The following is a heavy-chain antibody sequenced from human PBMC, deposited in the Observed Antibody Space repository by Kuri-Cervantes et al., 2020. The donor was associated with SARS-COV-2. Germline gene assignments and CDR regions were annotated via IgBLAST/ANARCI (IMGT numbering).Heavy chain of an antibody. J-gene: IGHJ4*02. V-gene: IGHV3-48*02. CDR3: ARDGCKWTHIRFLECPYQEPDY. Sequence: GGSLRLSCAASGFTFSSYSMNWVRQAPGKGLEWVSYISSSSSTIYYADSVKGRFTISRDNAKNSLYLQMNSLRDEDTAVYYCARDGCKWTHIRFLECPYQEPDYWGQGNLVTVSS. CDR2: ISSSSSTI. CDR1: GFTFSSYS. D-gene: IGHD3-3*01.